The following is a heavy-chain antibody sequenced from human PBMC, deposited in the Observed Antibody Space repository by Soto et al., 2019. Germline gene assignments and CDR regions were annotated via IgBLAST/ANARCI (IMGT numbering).Heavy chain of an antibody. CDR2: IYYSGST. CDR1: GGSISSYY. J-gene: IGHJ3*02. V-gene: IGHV4-59*08. CDR3: ARAHGVSTSCPLNRPCDAFDI. Sequence: SETLSLTCTVSGGSISSYYWSWIRQPPGKGLEWIGYIYYSGSTNYNPSLKSRVTISVDTSKNQFSLKLSSVTAADTAVYYCARAHGVSTSCPLNRPCDAFDIWGQGTMVTVSS. D-gene: IGHD2-2*01.